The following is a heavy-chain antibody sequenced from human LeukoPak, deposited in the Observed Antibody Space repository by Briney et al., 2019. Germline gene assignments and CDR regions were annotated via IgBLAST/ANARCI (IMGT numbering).Heavy chain of an antibody. D-gene: IGHD2-2*01. CDR1: GVSVSGYY. CDR3: TRHPPVPAFENGLDV. V-gene: IGHV4-59*08. CDR2: IHYTGLT. Sequence: SETLSLTCTVSGVSVSGYYWSWIRQPPGKGLEWIGYIHYTGLTIYNPSLKSRVTISVDTSKNQFSLRLRSVTAADTAVYYCTRHPPVPAFENGLDVWGQGTTVTVSS. J-gene: IGHJ6*02.